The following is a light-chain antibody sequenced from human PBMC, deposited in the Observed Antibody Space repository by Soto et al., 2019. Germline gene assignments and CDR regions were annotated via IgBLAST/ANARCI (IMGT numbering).Light chain of an antibody. J-gene: IGLJ3*02. V-gene: IGLV4-60*03. Sequence: QPVLTQSSSASTSLGSSVKLTCTRSSGHRSYIIAWHQQQPGKAPRYLMKLEDSGNYNKGSGVPDRFSGSSSGADRYLTISNLQSEDEADYYCETWDSNNWVFGGGTKLTVL. CDR3: ETWDSNNWV. CDR1: SGHRSYI. CDR2: LEDSGNY.